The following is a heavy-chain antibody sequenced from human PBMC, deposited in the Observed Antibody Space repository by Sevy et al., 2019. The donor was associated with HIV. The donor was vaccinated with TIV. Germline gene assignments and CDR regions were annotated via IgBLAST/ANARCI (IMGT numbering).Heavy chain of an antibody. CDR3: ARDPGRAYTYGFNY. D-gene: IGHD5-18*01. J-gene: IGHJ4*02. V-gene: IGHV1-2*02. CDR1: GYTFTIYS. CDR2: INPNSGGT. Sequence: ASVKVSCKASGYTFTIYSMHWVRQAPGQGLEWMGWINPNSGGTNFAQKFQGRVTMTRDTSISTAYMELNRLRSDDTAVYYCARDPGRAYTYGFNYWGQGTLVTVSS.